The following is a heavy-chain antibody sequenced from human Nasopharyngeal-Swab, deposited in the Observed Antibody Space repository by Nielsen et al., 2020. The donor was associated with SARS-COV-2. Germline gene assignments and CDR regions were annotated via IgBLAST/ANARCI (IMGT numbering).Heavy chain of an antibody. V-gene: IGHV4-4*02. CDR1: GGSISSSNW. D-gene: IGHD3-3*01. CDR3: ARGDFWSGYPPVYYGMDV. J-gene: IGHJ6*02. Sequence: SETLSLTCAVSGGSISSSNWWRWGRQPPGKGLEGIGAIYHSGSTNYNPSLKSRVTISVDKSKNQFSLKLRLVTAADTAVYYCARGDFWSGYPPVYYGMDVWGQGTTVTVSS. CDR2: IYHSGST.